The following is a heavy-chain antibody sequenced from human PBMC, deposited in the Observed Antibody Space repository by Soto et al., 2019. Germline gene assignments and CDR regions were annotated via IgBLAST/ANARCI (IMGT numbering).Heavy chain of an antibody. CDR2: MKEDGSEK. CDR1: RRIVRSYG. D-gene: IGHD3-16*01. J-gene: IGHJ4*01. V-gene: IGHV3-7*01. Sequence: RIGGAACRRIVRSYGLTGVRQAPGKGLEWVANMKEDGSEKNYVDSVKGRFTISRDNAKNSLYLQMNSLRAEDTAMYYCARGGSESDYWGHGTLVTVSS. CDR3: ARGGSESDY.